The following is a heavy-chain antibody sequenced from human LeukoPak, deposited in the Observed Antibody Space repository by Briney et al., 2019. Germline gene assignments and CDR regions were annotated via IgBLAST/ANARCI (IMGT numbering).Heavy chain of an antibody. CDR3: ARAPGDYDEYYYYYGMDV. D-gene: IGHD4-17*01. J-gene: IGHJ6*02. CDR1: GDSVSSNSAA. Sequence: SQTLSLTFAISGDSVSSNSAAWNWIRQSPSRGLEWLGSTYYRSKWYNDYAVSVKSRITINPDTSKNQFSLQLNSVTPEDTAVYYCARAPGDYDEYYYYYGMDVWGQGTTVTVSS. CDR2: TYYRSKWYN. V-gene: IGHV6-1*01.